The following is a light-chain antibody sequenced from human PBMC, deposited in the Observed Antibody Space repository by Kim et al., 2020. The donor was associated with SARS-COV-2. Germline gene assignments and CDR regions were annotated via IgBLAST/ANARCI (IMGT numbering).Light chain of an antibody. CDR2: GDQ. CDR3: QSYVDNKWV. CDR1: GGSIATDF. V-gene: IGLV6-57*01. Sequence: NFMLTQPPSVSESPGKTVILTCTRSGGSIATDFVQWFYQRPGSSPTTVIYGDQQRPSGVPDRFSGSVDSSSNSASLTISGLKTEDGDDYCCQSYVDNKWVFGGGTQLTVL. J-gene: IGLJ2*01.